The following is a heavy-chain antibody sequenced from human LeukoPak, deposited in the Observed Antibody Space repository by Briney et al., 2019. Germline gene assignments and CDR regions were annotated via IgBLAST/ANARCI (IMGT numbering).Heavy chain of an antibody. CDR2: ISSSSSYI. D-gene: IGHD3-3*01. V-gene: IGHV3-21*01. CDR1: GFTFSSYS. CDR3: ARELGLTYYDFWSGYYGAFDI. Sequence: GGSLRLSCAASGFTFSSYSMNWVRQAPGKGLEWVSSISSSSSYIYYADSVKGRFTISRDNAKNSLYLQMNSLRAEDTAVYYCARELGLTYYDFWSGYYGAFDIWGQGTMVTVSS. J-gene: IGHJ3*02.